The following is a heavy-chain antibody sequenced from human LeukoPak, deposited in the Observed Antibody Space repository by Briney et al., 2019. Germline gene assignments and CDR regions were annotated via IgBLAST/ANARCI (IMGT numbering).Heavy chain of an antibody. J-gene: IGHJ5*02. CDR3: ARGTPMWQQLVSNWFDP. D-gene: IGHD6-13*01. Sequence: ASVKVSCKASGYTFTGCYMHWVRQAPGQGLEWMGWINPNSGGTNYAQKFQGWVTMTRDTSISTAYMELSRLRSDDTAVYYCARGTPMWQQLVSNWFDPWGQGTLVTVSS. CDR2: INPNSGGT. V-gene: IGHV1-2*04. CDR1: GYTFTGCY.